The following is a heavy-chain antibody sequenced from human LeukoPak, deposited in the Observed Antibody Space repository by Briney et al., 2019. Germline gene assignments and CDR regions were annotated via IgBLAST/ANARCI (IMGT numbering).Heavy chain of an antibody. CDR1: GFTFSSYW. CDR3: ASLQSYYYESSGYYYVGTFDY. J-gene: IGHJ4*02. Sequence: PGGSLRLSCAASGFTFSSYWMSWVRQAPGKGLEWVANIKQDGSEKYYVDSVKGRFTISRDNAKNSLYLEMNSLRAEDTAVYYCASLQSYYYESSGYYYVGTFDYWGQGTLVTVSS. CDR2: IKQDGSEK. V-gene: IGHV3-7*01. D-gene: IGHD3-22*01.